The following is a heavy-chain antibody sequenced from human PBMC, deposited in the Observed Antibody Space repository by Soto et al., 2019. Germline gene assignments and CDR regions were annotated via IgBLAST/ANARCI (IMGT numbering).Heavy chain of an antibody. CDR1: GGTFSSYT. J-gene: IGHJ6*03. D-gene: IGHD4-4*01. CDR2: IIPILGIA. Sequence: QVQLVQSGAEVKKPGSSVKVSCKASGGTFSSYTISWVRQAPGQGLEWMGRIIPILGIANYAQKFQGRVTITADESTSTAYMELSSLRSEDTAVYYCARSGSTVTTYYYYYDMDVWGKGTTVTVSS. V-gene: IGHV1-69*02. CDR3: ARSGSTVTTYYYYYDMDV.